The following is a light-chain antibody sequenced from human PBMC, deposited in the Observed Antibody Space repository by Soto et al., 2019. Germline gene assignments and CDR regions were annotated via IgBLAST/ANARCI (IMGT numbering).Light chain of an antibody. Sequence: DIQMTQSPSTLSASAGDRVTITCRASQTVSSWLAWYQQKPGKAPKLLIYDASTMQSGVPPRFSGSGYGTEFTLTISSLQPDDFATYYCQDYTNYPFTFGQGTELKIK. CDR1: QTVSSW. J-gene: IGKJ2*01. CDR3: QDYTNYPFT. V-gene: IGKV1-5*01. CDR2: DAS.